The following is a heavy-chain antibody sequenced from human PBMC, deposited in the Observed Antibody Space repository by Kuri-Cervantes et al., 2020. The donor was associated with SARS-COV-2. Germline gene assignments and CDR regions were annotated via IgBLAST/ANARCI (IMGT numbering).Heavy chain of an antibody. CDR2: FDPEDGET. V-gene: IGHV1-24*01. D-gene: IGHD3-16*02. CDR1: GYTLTELS. CDR3: ATSIYVWGSYRLAGSPDY. J-gene: IGHJ4*02. Sequence: ASVKVSCKVSGYTLTELSMHWVRQAPGKGLEWMGGFDPEDGETIYAQKFQGRVTMTEDTSTDTAYMELSSLRSEDTAVYYCATSIYVWGSYRLAGSPDYWGQGTLVTVSS.